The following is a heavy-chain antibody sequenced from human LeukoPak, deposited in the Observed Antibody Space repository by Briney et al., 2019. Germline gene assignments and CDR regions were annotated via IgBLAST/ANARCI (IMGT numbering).Heavy chain of an antibody. CDR3: ARLGDFDY. CDR1: GGSISSYY. V-gene: IGHV4-59*08. Sequence: SSETLSLTCTVSGGSISSYYWSWIRQPPGKGLEWIGYIYYSGSTNYNPSLKSRVTISVDTSKNQFSLKLSSVTAADTAVYYCARLGDFDYWGQGTLVTVSS. CDR2: IYYSGST. D-gene: IGHD3-16*01. J-gene: IGHJ4*02.